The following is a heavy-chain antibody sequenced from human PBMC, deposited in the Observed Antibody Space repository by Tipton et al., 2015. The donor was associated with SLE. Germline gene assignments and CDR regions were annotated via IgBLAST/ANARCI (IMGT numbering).Heavy chain of an antibody. CDR3: ASEGYGGDAIDI. CDR1: GFTFCNAW. V-gene: IGHV3-53*01. CDR2: SYRVGST. J-gene: IGHJ3*02. D-gene: IGHD2-15*01. Sequence: SLRLSCAASGFTFCNAWISWVRHAPGKGLEWVSVSYRVGSTYYAHSVKGRFTISRDNSKNTLYLQMNSLRAEDTAVYYCASEGYGGDAIDIWGQGTMVTV.